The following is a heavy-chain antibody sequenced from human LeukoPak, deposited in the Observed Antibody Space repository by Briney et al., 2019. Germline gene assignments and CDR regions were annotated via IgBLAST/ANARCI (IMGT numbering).Heavy chain of an antibody. CDR3: ARDLELSAVYYFDS. J-gene: IGHJ4*02. D-gene: IGHD3-3*01. CDR1: GFTFSTFP. V-gene: IGHV3-30*04. Sequence: PGGSLRLSCEASGFTFSTFPMHWVRQAPGKGLEWVALISSGSEKYYADSVKGRFTISRDNSKNMLYLQMNSLRADDTAVYYCARDLELSAVYYFDSWGQGTLVIVSS. CDR2: ISSGSEK.